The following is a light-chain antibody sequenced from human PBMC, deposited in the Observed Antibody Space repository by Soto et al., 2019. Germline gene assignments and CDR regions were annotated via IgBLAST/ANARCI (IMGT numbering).Light chain of an antibody. J-gene: IGKJ4*01. Sequence: AIRMTQSPSSLSASTGDRVTITCRMSQGISSYLAWYQQKPGKAPELLIYAAPTLQSGVPSRFSGSGSGTDFTLTIRSLQPEDFATYYCRQSYTAPLTFGGGTKVDVK. CDR3: RQSYTAPLT. V-gene: IGKV1D-8*02. CDR2: AAP. CDR1: QGISSY.